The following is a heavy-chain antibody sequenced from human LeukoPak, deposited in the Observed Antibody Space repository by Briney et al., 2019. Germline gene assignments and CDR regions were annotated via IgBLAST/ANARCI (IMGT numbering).Heavy chain of an antibody. J-gene: IGHJ4*01. CDR3: TRDDFSGSYCD. Sequence: GGSLRLSCAASGFIFSNNWMSWVRRAPGKGLEWVANIKGDGSETYYVDSVKGRFTISRDNTRNSLYLQMNSLGADDTATYYCTRDDFSGSYCDWGHGTLVTVSS. CDR2: IKGDGSET. V-gene: IGHV3-7*01. CDR1: GFIFSNNW. D-gene: IGHD1-26*01.